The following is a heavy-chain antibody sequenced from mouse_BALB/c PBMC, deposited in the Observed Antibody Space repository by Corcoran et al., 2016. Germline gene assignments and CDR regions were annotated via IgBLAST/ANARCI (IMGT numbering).Heavy chain of an antibody. D-gene: IGHD2-14*01. V-gene: IGHV9-1*02. Sequence: QIQLVQSGPELKKPGETVKISCKASGYTFTNYGMNWVKQAPGKGLKWMGWINTYTGEPTYADDFKGRFAFSLETSASTAYLQINNLKNEDMATYFCARVPSYRFFDFWGQGTTLTVSS. CDR1: GYTFTNYG. CDR2: INTYTGEP. CDR3: ARVPSYRFFDF. J-gene: IGHJ2*01.